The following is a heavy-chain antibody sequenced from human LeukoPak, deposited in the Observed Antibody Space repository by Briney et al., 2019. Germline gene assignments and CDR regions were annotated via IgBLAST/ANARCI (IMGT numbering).Heavy chain of an antibody. V-gene: IGHV3-33*01. CDR3: ARDRGYSSGCSDY. Sequence: GRSLRLSCAASGFTFSSYGMHWVRQAPGKGLEWVAVIWFDGSNKYYADSVKGRFTISRDNSRNTLSLQMNSLRAEDTAVYYCARDRGYSSGCSDYWGQGTLVTVSS. D-gene: IGHD6-25*01. CDR1: GFTFSSYG. CDR2: IWFDGSNK. J-gene: IGHJ4*02.